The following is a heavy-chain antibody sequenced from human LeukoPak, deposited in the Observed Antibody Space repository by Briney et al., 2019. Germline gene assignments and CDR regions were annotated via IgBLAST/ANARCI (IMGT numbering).Heavy chain of an antibody. V-gene: IGHV3-7*01. J-gene: IGHJ4*02. Sequence: GGSLRLSCAASGFTFSSYWMSWVRQAPGKGLEWVANIKQDGSEKYYVDSVKGRFTISRDNAKNSLYLQMNSLRAEDTAVYCCARLTHGYSSGWYFDYWGQGTLVTVSS. CDR3: ARLTHGYSSGWYFDY. CDR1: GFTFSSYW. CDR2: IKQDGSEK. D-gene: IGHD6-19*01.